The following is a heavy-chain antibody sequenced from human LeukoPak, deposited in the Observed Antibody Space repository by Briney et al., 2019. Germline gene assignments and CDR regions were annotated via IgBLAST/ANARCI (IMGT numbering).Heavy chain of an antibody. CDR2: IGSSGSPI. J-gene: IGHJ4*02. CDR3: ARCMNSCYYEQ. V-gene: IGHV3-48*02. Sequence: GGSLRLSCAASGFTFSSYSMNWVRQAPGKGLEWLSYIGSSGSPIYYADSVKGRFTISRDNANNLLYLQMNKLTDEDTAVYYCARCMNSCYYEQWGQGTLVTVSS. D-gene: IGHD3-22*01. CDR1: GFTFSSYS.